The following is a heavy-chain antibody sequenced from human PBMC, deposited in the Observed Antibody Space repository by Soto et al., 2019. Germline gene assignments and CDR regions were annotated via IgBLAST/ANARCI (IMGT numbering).Heavy chain of an antibody. V-gene: IGHV3-30*18. CDR2: ISYDGSNK. Sequence: GGSLRLSCAASGFTFSSCGMHWVRQAPGKGLEWVAVISYDGSNKYYADPVKGRFTISRDNSKNTLYLQMNSLRAEDTAVYYCAKDDFWSGYYNRWSRSYGMDVWGQGTTVTVSS. J-gene: IGHJ6*02. CDR1: GFTFSSCG. CDR3: AKDDFWSGYYNRWSRSYGMDV. D-gene: IGHD3-3*01.